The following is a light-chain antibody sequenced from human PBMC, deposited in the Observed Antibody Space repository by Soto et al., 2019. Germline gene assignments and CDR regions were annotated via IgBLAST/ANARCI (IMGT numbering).Light chain of an antibody. J-gene: IGLJ1*01. V-gene: IGLV1-40*01. CDR3: ISYTSSSTSYV. Sequence: QSVLTQPPSVSGAPGQRVTISCTGSNSNIGAGYDVHWYQQLPGTAPKLLIHGNSYRPSGVPDRFSGSKSGTSASLAITGLQAEDEADYYCISYTSSSTSYVFGTGTKVTVL. CDR1: NSNIGAGYD. CDR2: GNS.